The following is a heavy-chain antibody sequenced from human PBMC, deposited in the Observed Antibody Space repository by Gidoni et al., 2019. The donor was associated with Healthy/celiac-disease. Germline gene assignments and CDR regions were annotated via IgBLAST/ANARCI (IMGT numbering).Heavy chain of an antibody. CDR1: GFTFSRYS. J-gene: IGHJ2*01. CDR3: ARAGYSSSVYWYFDL. D-gene: IGHD6-6*01. Sequence: EVQLVESGGGLVQPGGSLRHPCAASGFTFSRYSMNWVRQAPGKGLEWVSYISSSSSTIYYADSVKGRFTISRDKAKNSLYLQMNSLRDEDTAVYYCARAGYSSSVYWYFDLWGRGTLVTVSS. V-gene: IGHV3-48*02. CDR2: ISSSSSTI.